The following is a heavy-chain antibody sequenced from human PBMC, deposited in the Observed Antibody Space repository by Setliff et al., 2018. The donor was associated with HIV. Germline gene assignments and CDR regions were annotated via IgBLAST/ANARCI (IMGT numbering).Heavy chain of an antibody. CDR1: GYTFTSYY. D-gene: IGHD6-19*01. Sequence: GASVKVSCKASGYTFTSYYMHWVRQAPGQGLEWMGIINPSGGSTSYAQKFQGRVTMTRDTSTSTVYMELSSLRSEDTAVYYCARNPRIAVAGSCYGGEYWFDPWGQGTLVTVSS. V-gene: IGHV1-46*01. CDR2: INPSGGST. J-gene: IGHJ5*02. CDR3: ARNPRIAVAGSCYGGEYWFDP.